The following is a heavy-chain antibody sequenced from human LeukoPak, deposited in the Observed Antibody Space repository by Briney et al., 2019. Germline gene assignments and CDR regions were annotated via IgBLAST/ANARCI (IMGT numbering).Heavy chain of an antibody. J-gene: IGHJ5*02. Sequence: SSETLSLTCTVSGGSISSHYWSWIRQPPGKGLELIGYISYSGSSNYNPSSKSRVTISVHTSPNHFSLLLTSVTAADTAVYYSSRSLRFLGFPPWGQGTLVRVSS. CDR2: ISYSGSS. CDR1: GGSISSHY. D-gene: IGHD3-3*01. V-gene: IGHV4-59*11. CDR3: SRSLRFLGFPP.